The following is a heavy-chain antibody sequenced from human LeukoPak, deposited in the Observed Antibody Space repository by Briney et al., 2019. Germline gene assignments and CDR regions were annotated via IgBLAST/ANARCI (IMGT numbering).Heavy chain of an antibody. CDR2: IHPEGNEK. D-gene: IGHD2/OR15-2a*01. Sequence: GVSLRLSCAVAGFSFTNFWMSWVRQAPGRGLEWVANIHPEGNEKYHVESVKGRFTISRDNTKNLLFLQMNGLRVEDTAVYYSARGDAFSGDHWGQGTLVTVSS. J-gene: IGHJ4*02. V-gene: IGHV3-7*04. CDR1: GFSFTNFW. CDR3: ARGDAFSGDH.